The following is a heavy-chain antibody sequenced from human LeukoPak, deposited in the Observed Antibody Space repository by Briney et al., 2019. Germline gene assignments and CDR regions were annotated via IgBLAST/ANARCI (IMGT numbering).Heavy chain of an antibody. Sequence: ASVKVSCKASGYSSTDYYIYWVRQAPGQGLEWMGWIKPNSGDTNYVQKFEGRVTMTRDTSISTAYMELSSLRSDDTAAYYCATKKYSGSFYAFWGQGTLVTVSS. V-gene: IGHV1-2*02. J-gene: IGHJ4*02. CDR3: ATKKYSGSFYAF. CDR2: IKPNSGDT. D-gene: IGHD1-26*01. CDR1: GYSSTDYY.